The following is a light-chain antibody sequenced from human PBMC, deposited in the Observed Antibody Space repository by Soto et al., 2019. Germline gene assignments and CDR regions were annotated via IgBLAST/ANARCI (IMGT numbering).Light chain of an antibody. CDR2: GAS. J-gene: IGKJ4*01. V-gene: IGKV3-20*01. CDR3: QQYGSSHPELP. CDR1: QSVSSSY. Sequence: EIVLTQSPGTLSWSPGERATLSCRASQSVSSSYLAWYQQKPGQAPRLLIYGASSRATGIPDRFSGSGSGTDLTLTISRLEPEDFAVYYCQQYGSSHPELPFGGGTKVDIX.